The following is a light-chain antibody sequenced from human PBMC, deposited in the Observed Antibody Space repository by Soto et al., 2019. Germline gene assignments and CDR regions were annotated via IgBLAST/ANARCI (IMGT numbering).Light chain of an antibody. J-gene: IGLJ3*02. CDR3: SSFTNTNSLEDGV. Sequence: QSVLTQPASVSGSPGQSITISCTGTSSDVGTYNLVSWYQQHPGRAPKLIIYEVDSRTSGISDRFSGSKSGNTAALTISGLLPEDEADYYCSSFTNTNSLEDGVCGGGTTLTLL. V-gene: IGLV2-14*02. CDR1: SSDVGTYNL. CDR2: EVD.